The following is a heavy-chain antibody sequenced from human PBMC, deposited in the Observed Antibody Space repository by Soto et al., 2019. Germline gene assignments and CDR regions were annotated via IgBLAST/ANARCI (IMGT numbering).Heavy chain of an antibody. Sequence: ASVKVSCKASGYTFTNYAIHWVSQAHGQRHERMGWINAGKGKTKYSQKFQGRDTITRDRSASTRDTSASTAYMELSSLRSEDTAVYYCARFQPTVGFTSWGQGTPVTVSS. D-gene: IGHD4-4*01. V-gene: IGHV1-3*01. CDR2: INAGKGKT. J-gene: IGHJ5*02. CDR3: ARFQPTVGFTS. CDR1: GYTFTNYA.